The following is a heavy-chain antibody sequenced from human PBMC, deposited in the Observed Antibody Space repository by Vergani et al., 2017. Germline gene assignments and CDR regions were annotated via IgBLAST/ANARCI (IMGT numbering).Heavy chain of an antibody. D-gene: IGHD6-6*01. CDR2: ISGSGGST. CDR3: ARAQSASSSSYYYYYYYMDV. CDR1: GFTFSSYA. V-gene: IGHV3-23*01. J-gene: IGHJ6*03. Sequence: EVQLLESGGGLVQPGGSLRLSCAASGFTFSSYAMSWVRQAPGKGLEWVSAISGSGGSTYYADSVKGRFTISRDNSKNTLYLQMNSLRAEDTAVYYCARAQSASSSSYYYYYYYMDVWGKGP.